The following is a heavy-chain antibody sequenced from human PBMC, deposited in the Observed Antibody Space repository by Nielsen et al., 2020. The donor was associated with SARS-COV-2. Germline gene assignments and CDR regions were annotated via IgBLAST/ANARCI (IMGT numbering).Heavy chain of an antibody. CDR2: ISAYNGNT. Sequence: ASVKVSCKASGYTFTSYGISWVRQAPGQGLEWMGWISAYNGNTNYAQKLQGRVTMTTDTSTSTAYMELRSLRSDDTAVYYCARTFWQPVSLYYYYGMDVWGQGTTVTVSS. V-gene: IGHV1-18*01. CDR1: GYTFTSYG. J-gene: IGHJ6*02. D-gene: IGHD6-6*01. CDR3: ARTFWQPVSLYYYYGMDV.